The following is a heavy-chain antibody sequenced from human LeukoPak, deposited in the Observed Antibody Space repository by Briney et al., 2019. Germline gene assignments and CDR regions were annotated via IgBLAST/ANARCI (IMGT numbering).Heavy chain of an antibody. Sequence: QPGGSLRLSCAASGFTFRNYVIHWVRQAPGRGLEWVAVISYDGYNKYYADSVKGRFTISRDNSKNTLYLQMNSLRAEDTAVYYCARGARATIIWFSGGMDLWGQGTTVTVSS. CDR3: ARGARATIIWFSGGMDL. J-gene: IGHJ6*02. CDR2: ISYDGYNK. V-gene: IGHV3-30-3*01. D-gene: IGHD5-12*01. CDR1: GFTFRNYV.